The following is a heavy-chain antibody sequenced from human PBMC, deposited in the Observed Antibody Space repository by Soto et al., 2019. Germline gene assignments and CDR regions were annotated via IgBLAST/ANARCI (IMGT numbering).Heavy chain of an antibody. J-gene: IGHJ5*02. D-gene: IGHD3-9*01. V-gene: IGHV4-30-4*01. CDR1: GASISSADYF. CDR3: ARQRTVYFARPGDWLDP. Sequence: QVQLQESGPGLVKPSQTLSLTCTVSGASISSADYFWSWIRQPPGQGLEWIGYIYYSGNIFYNPSLMGRVTLSVDTSKSQFSLKLTSVTAADTAVYYCARQRTVYFARPGDWLDPWGQGTLVTVSS. CDR2: IYYSGNI.